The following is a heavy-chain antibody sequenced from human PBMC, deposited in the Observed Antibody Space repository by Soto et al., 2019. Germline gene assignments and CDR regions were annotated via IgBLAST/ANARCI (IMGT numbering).Heavy chain of an antibody. Sequence: SVKVSCKASGGTFSSYASSWVRQAPGQGLEWMGGIIPIFGTANYAQKFQGRVTITADESTSTAYMELSSLRSEDTAVYYCARGERPYYYYGMDVWGQRTTVTVSS. CDR1: GGTFSSYA. J-gene: IGHJ6*02. V-gene: IGHV1-69*13. CDR3: ARGERPYYYYGMDV. CDR2: IIPIFGTA.